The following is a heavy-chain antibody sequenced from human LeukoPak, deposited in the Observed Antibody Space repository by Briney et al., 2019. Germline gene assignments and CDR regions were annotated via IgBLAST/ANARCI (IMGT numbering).Heavy chain of an antibody. V-gene: IGHV3-11*01. Sequence: GGSLRLSCAVSGLTFSYYWMSWVRQAPGKGLEWVSYISSSGSSIYYADSVKGRFTISRDNAKNSLYLQMNSLRAEDTAVYHCARGGWLVADFDYWGQGTLVTVSS. CDR1: GLTFSYYW. D-gene: IGHD5-12*01. CDR3: ARGGWLVADFDY. J-gene: IGHJ4*02. CDR2: ISSSGSSI.